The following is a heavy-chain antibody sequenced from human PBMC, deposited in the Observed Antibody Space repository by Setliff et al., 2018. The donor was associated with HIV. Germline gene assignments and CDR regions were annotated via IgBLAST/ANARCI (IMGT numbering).Heavy chain of an antibody. J-gene: IGHJ4*02. CDR3: ARNLGGILYDY. CDR1: GFSFDDYA. D-gene: IGHD1-26*01. CDR2: LSGSGVST. V-gene: IGHV3-23*01. Sequence: PGGSLRLSCTASGFSFDDYALTWVRQAPGKGLEWVSTLSGSGVSTYYADSVKGRFTISRDTSKNTLYLQMNSLRAEDTAVYYCARNLGGILYDYWGQGTLVTVSS.